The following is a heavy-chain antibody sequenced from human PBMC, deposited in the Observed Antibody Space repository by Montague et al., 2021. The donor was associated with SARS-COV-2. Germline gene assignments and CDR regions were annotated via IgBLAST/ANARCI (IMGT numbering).Heavy chain of an antibody. CDR2: ISQSGNT. CDR3: ARLGDGIVPSPILGLGPYYSFYYMDV. J-gene: IGHJ6*03. Sequence: SETLSLTCAVYGGSFSCYYWSWIRQPPGKGLEWIGEISQSGNTKYNPSLQSRVSISLDTSRNQFSLKVRSVTAADTAIYYCARLGDGIVPSPILGLGPYYSFYYMDVWGKGTTVTVSS. CDR1: GGSFSCYY. D-gene: IGHD2-2*02. V-gene: IGHV4-34*01.